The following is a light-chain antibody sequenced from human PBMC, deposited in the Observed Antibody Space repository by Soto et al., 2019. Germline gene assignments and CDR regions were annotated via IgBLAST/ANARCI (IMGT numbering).Light chain of an antibody. CDR3: QQRSNWPQIT. CDR1: QSVSSY. Sequence: EIVLTQSPATLSLSPGERATLSCRASQSVSSYLAWYQQKPGQAPRLLIYDASSRATGIPARFSGSGSGTDFTLTISSLEPEDFAVYYGQQRSNWPQITFGQGTRLEIK. V-gene: IGKV3-11*01. J-gene: IGKJ5*01. CDR2: DAS.